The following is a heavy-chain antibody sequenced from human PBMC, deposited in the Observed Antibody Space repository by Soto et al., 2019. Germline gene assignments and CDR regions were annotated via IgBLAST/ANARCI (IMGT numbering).Heavy chain of an antibody. V-gene: IGHV4-59*01. CDR3: ARESIYLGNDY. Sequence: SETLSLTCTVSGGSISSYYWSWIRQPPGKGLEWIGYIYHSGSTNYNPSLKSRVTISVDTSKNQFSPKLSSVTAADTAVYYCARESIYLGNDYWGQGTLVTVSS. J-gene: IGHJ4*02. CDR2: IYHSGST. D-gene: IGHD2-2*02. CDR1: GGSISSYY.